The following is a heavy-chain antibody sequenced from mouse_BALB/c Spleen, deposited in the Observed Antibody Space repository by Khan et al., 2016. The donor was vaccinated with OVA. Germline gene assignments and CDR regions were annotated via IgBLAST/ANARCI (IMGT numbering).Heavy chain of an antibody. CDR2: INTHSGVP. CDR3: ARGGAAYYRDDGGAMEY. CDR1: GYTFTTAG. J-gene: IGHJ4*01. D-gene: IGHD2-14*01. Sequence: QIQLVPSGPELKKPGETVRISCKASGYTFTTAGIQWVQKMPGKGLKWIGWINTHSGVPKYAEDFKGRFAFSLEISVSTTYLQITNLKNEDTATYCWARGGAAYYRDDGGAMEYWGQGTSGTVSS. V-gene: IGHV9-4*02.